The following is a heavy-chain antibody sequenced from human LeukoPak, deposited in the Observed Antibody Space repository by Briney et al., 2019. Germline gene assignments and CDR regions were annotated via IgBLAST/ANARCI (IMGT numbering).Heavy chain of an antibody. J-gene: IGHJ4*02. CDR2: IQPHGREK. CDR3: AKVLSSTSRLTPFDF. D-gene: IGHD6-13*01. CDR1: GFTFSRYW. Sequence: PGGSLRLSCVASGFTFSRYWMSWVRQAPGKGLEWVANIQPHGREKYFVDSVKDRFAISRDNAKNSLYLQMNSLRAEDTAVYYCAKVLSSTSRLTPFDFWGQGTLVTVSS. V-gene: IGHV3-7*01.